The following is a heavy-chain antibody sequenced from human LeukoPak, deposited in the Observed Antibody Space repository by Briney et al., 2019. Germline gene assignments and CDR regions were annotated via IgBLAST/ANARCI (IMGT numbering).Heavy chain of an antibody. CDR1: GASISSYY. J-gene: IGHJ4*02. CDR3: SRGDYYDSSGYLF. V-gene: IGHV4-59*01. D-gene: IGHD3-22*01. Sequence: PSETLSLTCTVSGASISSYYWSWIRQPPGKGLEWIGYIYYSGSTNYNPSLKSRVTISVDTSKNQFSLKLRSVTAADTAVYYCSRGDYYDSSGYLFWGQGTLVTVSS. CDR2: IYYSGST.